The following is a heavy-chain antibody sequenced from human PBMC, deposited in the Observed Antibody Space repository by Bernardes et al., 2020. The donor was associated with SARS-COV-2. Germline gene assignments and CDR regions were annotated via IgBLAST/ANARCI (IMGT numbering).Heavy chain of an antibody. CDR3: AREEQYYYDSSGYFDY. J-gene: IGHJ4*02. CDR1: VGSISMYY. V-gene: IGHV4-4*07. Sequence: LSLTCTDSVGSISMYYWIWIRQPAGRGLEWIGRIYTSGSTNYNPSLKSRVTMSVDTSKNQFSLKLSSVTAADTAVYYCAREEQYYYDSSGYFDYWGQGTLVTVSS. CDR2: IYTSGST. D-gene: IGHD3-22*01.